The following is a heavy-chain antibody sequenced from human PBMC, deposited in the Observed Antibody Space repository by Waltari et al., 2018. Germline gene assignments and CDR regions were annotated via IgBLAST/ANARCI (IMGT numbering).Heavy chain of an antibody. Sequence: QVQLQESGPGLVKPSETLSLTCTVSGGSISSHYWSWIRQPPGKGLEWIGYIDYSGSTNYNPSLKSRVTISVDTSKNQFSLKLSSVTAADTAVYYCARDRELGLGLHYFDYWGQGTLVTVSS. CDR2: IDYSGST. V-gene: IGHV4-59*11. J-gene: IGHJ4*02. CDR3: ARDRELGLGLHYFDY. D-gene: IGHD3-10*01. CDR1: GGSISSHY.